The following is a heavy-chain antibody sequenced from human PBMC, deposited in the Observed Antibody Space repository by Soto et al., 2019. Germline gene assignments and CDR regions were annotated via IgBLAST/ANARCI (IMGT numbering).Heavy chain of an antibody. D-gene: IGHD3-22*01. CDR1: GGSSGSSSYY. V-gene: IGHV4-39*01. J-gene: IGHJ4*02. CDR3: ARRRYDSRLFDY. Sequence: QLQLQESGPGLVKPSETLSLTCSVSGGSSGSSSYYWGWIRQPPGKGLEWIGSIYYSGSTYYNPSLKSRVTISVDTSKNQFSLMLGSVTAADTAVYYCARRRYDSRLFDYWGQGNLVTVSS. CDR2: IYYSGST.